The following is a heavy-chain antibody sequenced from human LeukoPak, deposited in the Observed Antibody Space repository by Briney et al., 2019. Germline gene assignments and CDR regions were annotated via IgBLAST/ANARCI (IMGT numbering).Heavy chain of an antibody. Sequence: SETLSLTCTVSGGSISSSSYYWGWIRQPPGKGLEWIGSIYYSGSTYYNPSLKSRVTISVDTSKNQFSLKLSSVTAADTAVYYCAVSVRYCSSTSCSLHFDYWGQGTLVTVSS. CDR1: GGSISSSSYY. J-gene: IGHJ4*02. CDR2: IYYSGST. CDR3: AVSVRYCSSTSCSLHFDY. V-gene: IGHV4-39*01. D-gene: IGHD2-2*01.